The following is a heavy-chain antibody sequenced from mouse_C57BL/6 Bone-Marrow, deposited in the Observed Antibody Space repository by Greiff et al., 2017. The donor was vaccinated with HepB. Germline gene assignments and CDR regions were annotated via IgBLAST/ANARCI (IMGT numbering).Heavy chain of an antibody. V-gene: IGHV3-6*01. CDR3: ARGGITTVVVHWYFDV. J-gene: IGHJ1*03. D-gene: IGHD1-1*01. Sequence: EESGPGLVKPSQSLSLTCSVTGYSITSGYYWNWIRQFPGNKLEWMGYISYDGSNNYNPSLKNRISITRDTSKNQFFLKLNSVTTEDTATYYCARGGITTVVVHWYFDVWGTGTTVTVSS. CDR2: ISYDGSN. CDR1: GYSITSGYY.